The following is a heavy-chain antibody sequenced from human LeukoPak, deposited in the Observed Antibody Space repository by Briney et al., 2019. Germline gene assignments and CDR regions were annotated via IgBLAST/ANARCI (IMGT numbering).Heavy chain of an antibody. CDR3: ARAREPLLYTYYFDY. Sequence: SETLSLTCSVSGFSISSGYFWGWIRQPPGKGLEWIGRVYHSGTTNYDPSLKSRVTISVDTSRNQFSLKLSSVTAADTAVYYCARAREPLLYTYYFDYWGQGTLVTVSS. CDR1: GFSISSGYF. V-gene: IGHV4-38-2*02. CDR2: VYHSGTT. D-gene: IGHD3-16*01. J-gene: IGHJ4*02.